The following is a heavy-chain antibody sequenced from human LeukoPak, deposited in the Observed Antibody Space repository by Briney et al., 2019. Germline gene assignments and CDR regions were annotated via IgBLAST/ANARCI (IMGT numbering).Heavy chain of an antibody. CDR2: INPNSGGT. D-gene: IGHD3-10*01. J-gene: IGHJ6*03. Sequence: ASVKVSCKASGYTFTGYHMHWVRQAPGQGLEWMGWINPNSGGTNYARKFQGRVTMTRDTSISTAYMELSRLRSDDTAVYYCARGGVTMVRGVIPHYMDVWGKGTTVTISS. CDR3: ARGGVTMVRGVIPHYMDV. CDR1: GYTFTGYH. V-gene: IGHV1-2*02.